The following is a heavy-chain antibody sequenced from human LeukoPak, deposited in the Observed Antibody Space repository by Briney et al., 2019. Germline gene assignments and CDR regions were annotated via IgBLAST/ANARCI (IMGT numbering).Heavy chain of an antibody. CDR3: ARDFYLGQWLNYYYGMDV. J-gene: IGHJ6*02. CDR2: ISYDGNSK. D-gene: IGHD6-19*01. CDR1: GFTLSTYG. V-gene: IGHV3-30*03. Sequence: PGGSLRLSCAASGFTLSTYGMHWVRQAPGKGLEWVAMISYDGNSKQYADLVKGRFTISRDNSKNTLYLQMNSLRAEDTAVYYCARDFYLGQWLNYYYGMDVWGQGTTVTVSS.